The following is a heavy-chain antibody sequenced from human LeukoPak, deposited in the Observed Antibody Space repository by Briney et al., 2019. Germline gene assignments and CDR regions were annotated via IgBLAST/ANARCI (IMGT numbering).Heavy chain of an antibody. D-gene: IGHD2-2*01. CDR3: ARGARYCSSTSCYSHGPDY. J-gene: IGHJ4*02. CDR2: TYYSVSN. V-gene: IGHV4-59*01. Sequence: PSETLSLTCTVSSGSISSYYWSWIRQPPGKGLEYIGYTYYSVSNNYNPSLKRRVTIPVDTSKNKFSLKLSSVTAVGTAVYYCARGARYCSSTSCYSHGPDYWGQGTLVTVSS. CDR1: SGSISSYY.